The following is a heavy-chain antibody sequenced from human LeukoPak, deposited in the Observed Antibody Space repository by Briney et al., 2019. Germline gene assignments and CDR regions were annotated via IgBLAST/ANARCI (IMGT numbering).Heavy chain of an antibody. V-gene: IGHV3-21*01. J-gene: IGHJ6*02. CDR2: ISSSSSYT. CDR1: GFTFSSYS. D-gene: IGHD6-13*01. Sequence: GGSLRLSCAASGFTFSSYSMNWVRQAPGKGLEWVSSISSSSSYTYYADSVKGRFTISRDNAKNSLYLQMNSLRAEDTAVYYCARDQTRIAAAGPHIYYYYYGMDVWGQGTTVTVSS. CDR3: ARDQTRIAAAGPHIYYYYYGMDV.